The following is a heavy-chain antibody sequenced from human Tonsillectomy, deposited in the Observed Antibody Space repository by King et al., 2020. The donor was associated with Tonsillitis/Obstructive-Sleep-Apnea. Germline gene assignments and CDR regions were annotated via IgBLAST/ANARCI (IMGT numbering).Heavy chain of an antibody. D-gene: IGHD4-17*01. J-gene: IGHJ6*02. CDR1: GFTFSSYA. V-gene: IGHV3-23*04. Sequence: DVQLVESGGGLVQPGGSLRLSCAASGFTFSSYAMSWVRQAPGKGLEWVSVISGSGGSTYYADSVKGRFTISRDNSKNTLYLKMNSQRAEDTAVYYYAKARGDYEPYYGMDVWGQGTTVTVSS. CDR2: ISGSGGST. CDR3: AKARGDYEPYYGMDV.